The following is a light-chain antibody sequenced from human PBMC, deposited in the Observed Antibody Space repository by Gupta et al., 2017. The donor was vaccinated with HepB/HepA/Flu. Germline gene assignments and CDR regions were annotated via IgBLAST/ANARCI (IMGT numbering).Light chain of an antibody. V-gene: IGKV3-20*01. J-gene: IGKJ4*01. CDR3: QQYGNSPPT. CDR2: GAS. Sequence: SPGERATLSCRASESLSGNFLAWYQQKPGQAPRLLIFGASSRATGIPDRFGGSGSGTDFTLTISRLEPEDFVLYYCQQYGNSPPTFGGGTKVEIK. CDR1: ESLSGNF.